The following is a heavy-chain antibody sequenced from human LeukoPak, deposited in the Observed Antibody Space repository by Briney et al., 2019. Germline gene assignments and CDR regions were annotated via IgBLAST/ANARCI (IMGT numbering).Heavy chain of an antibody. D-gene: IGHD3-10*01. Sequence: SETLSLTCTVSGGSISSYYWSWIRQPPGKGLEWIGYIYYSGSTNYNPSLKSRVTISVDTSKNQFSLKLSSVTAADTAVYYCARLRLLWADYYGSERYPYDAFDIWGQGTMVTVPS. V-gene: IGHV4-59*08. CDR1: GGSISSYY. CDR2: IYYSGST. J-gene: IGHJ3*02. CDR3: ARLRLLWADYYGSERYPYDAFDI.